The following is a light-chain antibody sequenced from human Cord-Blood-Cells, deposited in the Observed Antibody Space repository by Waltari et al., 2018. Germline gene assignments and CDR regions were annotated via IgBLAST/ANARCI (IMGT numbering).Light chain of an antibody. V-gene: IGKV3-20*01. CDR3: QQYGSSPRT. Sequence: EIVLTQSPGTLSLSPGERATISCRASQSVSSSYLAWYQQKPGQAPRLLIYGASSRATGIPDRFSCSGSGTDCTLTISRLEPEDFAVYYCQQYGSSPRTFGQGTKVEIK. J-gene: IGKJ1*01. CDR1: QSVSSSY. CDR2: GAS.